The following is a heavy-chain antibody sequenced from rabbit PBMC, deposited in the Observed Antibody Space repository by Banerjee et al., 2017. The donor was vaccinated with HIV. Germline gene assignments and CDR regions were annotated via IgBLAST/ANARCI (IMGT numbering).Heavy chain of an antibody. Sequence: QSLEESGGGLVQPEGSLTLTCTASGFSFSSSYYMCWVRQAPGKGLELIACIYTFSSSTCYASWVNSRFTISRSTSLNTVDLKMTSLTAADTATYFCARSYAGSGNYFNLWGQGTLVTVS. V-gene: IGHV1S43*01. D-gene: IGHD4-2*01. J-gene: IGHJ4*01. CDR2: IYTFSSST. CDR1: GFSFSSSYY. CDR3: ARSYAGSGNYFNL.